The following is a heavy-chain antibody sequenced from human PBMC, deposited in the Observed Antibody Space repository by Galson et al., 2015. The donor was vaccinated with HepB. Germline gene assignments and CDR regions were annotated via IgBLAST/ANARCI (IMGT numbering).Heavy chain of an antibody. V-gene: IGHV5-10-1*01. J-gene: IGHJ5*02. Sequence: QSGAEVKKPGESLRISCKGSGYSFTSYWISWVRQMPGKGLEWMGRIDPSDSYTNYSPSFQGHVTISADKSISTAYLQWSSLKASDTAMYYCARRRSYYYDSSGSDWFDPWGQGTLVTVSS. CDR3: ARRRSYYYDSSGSDWFDP. D-gene: IGHD3-22*01. CDR1: GYSFTSYW. CDR2: IDPSDSYT.